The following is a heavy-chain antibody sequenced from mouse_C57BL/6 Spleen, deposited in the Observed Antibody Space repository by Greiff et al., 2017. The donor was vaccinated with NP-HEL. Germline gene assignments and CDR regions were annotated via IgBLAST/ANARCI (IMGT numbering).Heavy chain of an antibody. J-gene: IGHJ3*01. Sequence: EVKLVESGGGLVQPKGSLKLSCAASGFSFNTYAMNWVRQAPGKGLEWVARIRSKSNNYATYYADSVKDRFTISRDDSESMLYLQMNNLKTEDTAMYYCVREGDSSGAWFAYWGQGTLVTVSA. CDR1: GFSFNTYA. CDR2: IRSKSNNYAT. D-gene: IGHD3-2*02. V-gene: IGHV10-1*01. CDR3: VREGDSSGAWFAY.